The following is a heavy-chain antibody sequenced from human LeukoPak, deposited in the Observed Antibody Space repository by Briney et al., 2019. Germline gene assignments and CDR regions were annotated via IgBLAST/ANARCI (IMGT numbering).Heavy chain of an antibody. CDR2: ISSSSATI. CDR3: AKDRPQSGYSYGYVEY. J-gene: IGHJ4*02. V-gene: IGHV3-48*02. CDR1: GFTFSSYS. D-gene: IGHD5-18*01. Sequence: GGSLRLSCEASGFTFSSYSMNWVRQAPGKGLDWLSYISSSSATIYYADSVKGRFTISRDNAKKSLYLQMNSLRDEDTAVYYCAKDRPQSGYSYGYVEYWGQGTLVTVSS.